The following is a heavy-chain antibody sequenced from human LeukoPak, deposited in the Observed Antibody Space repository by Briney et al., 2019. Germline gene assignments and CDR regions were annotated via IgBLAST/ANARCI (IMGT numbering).Heavy chain of an antibody. CDR1: GFTFSSYW. CDR3: ARGYGDYGSY. J-gene: IGHJ4*02. D-gene: IGHD4-17*01. CDR2: ISTSSSLI. Sequence: GGSLRLSCAASGFTFSSYWMSWVRQAPGKGLEWVSSISTSSSLISYADSVRGRFSISRDNAQNSLFLQMNSLRAEDTAVYYCARGYGDYGSYWGQGILVTVSS. V-gene: IGHV3-21*01.